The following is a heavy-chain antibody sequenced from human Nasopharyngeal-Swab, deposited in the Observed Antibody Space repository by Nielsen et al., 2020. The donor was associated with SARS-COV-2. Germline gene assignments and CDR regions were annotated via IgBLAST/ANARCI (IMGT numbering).Heavy chain of an antibody. Sequence: GESLKISCAASGFPFSTSVMTWVRQAPGKGLDWVSLISTSGDTTFYTNSVEGRFTISRDNSRNTLFLQMSSLRAEDTAVYYCARYCSGGTCKYYYYGMDVWGQGTTVTVSS. J-gene: IGHJ6*02. V-gene: IGHV3-23*01. D-gene: IGHD2-15*01. CDR2: ISTSGDTT. CDR3: ARYCSGGTCKYYYYGMDV. CDR1: GFPFSTSV.